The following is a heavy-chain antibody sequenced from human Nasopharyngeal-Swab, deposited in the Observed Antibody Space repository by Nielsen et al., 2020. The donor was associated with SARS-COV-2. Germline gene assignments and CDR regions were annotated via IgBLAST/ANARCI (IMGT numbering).Heavy chain of an antibody. CDR1: GYTFTSYD. CDR3: ARGNYDYVWGSYRYAVGDYYGMDV. J-gene: IGHJ6*02. D-gene: IGHD3-16*02. Sequence: ASVKVSCKASGYTFTSYDINWVRQATGQGLEWMGWMNPSSGNTGYAQKFQGRVTMTRNTSISTAYMELSSLRSEDTAVYYCARGNYDYVWGSYRYAVGDYYGMDVWGQGTTVTVSS. CDR2: MNPSSGNT. V-gene: IGHV1-8*01.